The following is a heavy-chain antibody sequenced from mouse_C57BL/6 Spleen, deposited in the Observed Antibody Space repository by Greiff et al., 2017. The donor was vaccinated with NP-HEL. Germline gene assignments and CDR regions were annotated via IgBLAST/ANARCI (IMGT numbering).Heavy chain of an antibody. CDR1: GYTFTSYW. V-gene: IGHV1-72*01. CDR2: IDPNSGGT. CDR3: ASWAYYSNSYAMDY. D-gene: IGHD2-5*01. Sequence: QVQLQQPGAELVKPGASVKLSCKASGYTFTSYWMHWVKQRPGRGLEWIGRIDPNSGGTKYNEKFKSKATLTVDKPSSTAYMQLNSLLSMDSAVYYCASWAYYSNSYAMDYWGQGTSVTVSS. J-gene: IGHJ4*01.